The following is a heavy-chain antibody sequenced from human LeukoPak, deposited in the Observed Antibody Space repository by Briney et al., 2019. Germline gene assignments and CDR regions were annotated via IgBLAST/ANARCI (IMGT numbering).Heavy chain of an antibody. Sequence: PSETLSLTCTVSGDSISSLHWSWIRQPPGKRLEWIGSTYNSGSTNYNPSLQSRVTISVDTSKNQLSLKLSSVTAADTATYYCAGGLQWLAHDCWGQGTLVTVSS. J-gene: IGHJ4*02. D-gene: IGHD6-19*01. CDR3: AGGLQWLAHDC. V-gene: IGHV4-59*08. CDR1: GDSISSLH. CDR2: TYNSGST.